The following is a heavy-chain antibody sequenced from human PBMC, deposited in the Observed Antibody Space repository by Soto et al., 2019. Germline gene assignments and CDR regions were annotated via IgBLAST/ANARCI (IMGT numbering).Heavy chain of an antibody. D-gene: IGHD2-15*01. CDR1: EVSISSSTYY. V-gene: IGHV4-39*07. J-gene: IGHJ6*03. Sequence: SETQSHTCSVSEVSISSSTYYWGWIRQHPGKGLEGTGSIYYSGSTYYNPSLKRRVTMRVDNSKNQFFLKVSSVIAEDTGVYYCARGEVVGANFSYYYCLDVWGKGTTVTVSS. CDR3: ARGEVVGANFSYYYCLDV. CDR2: IYYSGST.